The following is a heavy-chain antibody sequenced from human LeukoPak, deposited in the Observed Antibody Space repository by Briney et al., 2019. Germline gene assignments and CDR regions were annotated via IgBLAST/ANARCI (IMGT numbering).Heavy chain of an antibody. CDR1: GFTFSDHY. CDR2: TRNKANSYTT. CDR3: ARVKGPGYSSSWYNDY. J-gene: IGHJ4*02. D-gene: IGHD6-13*01. V-gene: IGHV3-72*01. Sequence: GGSLRLSCAASGFTFSDHYMDWVRQAPGKGLEWVGRTRNKANSYTTEYAASVKGRFTISRDDSKNSLYLQMNSLKTEDTAVYYCARVKGPGYSSSWYNDYWGQGTLVTVSS.